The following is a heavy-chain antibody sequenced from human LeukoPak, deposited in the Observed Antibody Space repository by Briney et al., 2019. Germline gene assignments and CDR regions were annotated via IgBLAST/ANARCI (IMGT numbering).Heavy chain of an antibody. D-gene: IGHD3-22*01. Sequence: ASVKVSCKASGYTFTGYYMHWVRQAPGQGLEWMGWINPNSGGTNYAQKFQGRVTMTRDTSISTAYMELSRLRSDDTAVYYCARTYYYDSSGYYYPLHSYYFDYWGQGTLVTVSS. CDR3: ARTYYYDSSGYYYPLHSYYFDY. J-gene: IGHJ4*02. CDR2: INPNSGGT. CDR1: GYTFTGYY. V-gene: IGHV1-2*02.